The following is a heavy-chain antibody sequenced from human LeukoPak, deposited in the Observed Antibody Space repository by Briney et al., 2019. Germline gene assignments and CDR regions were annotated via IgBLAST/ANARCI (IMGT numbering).Heavy chain of an antibody. CDR3: ATEEYLSLLFDY. D-gene: IGHD1-26*01. Sequence: GGSLRLSCAASGFTFSSYGMHWVRQAPGKGLEWVAFIRYDGSNKYYADSVKGRFTISRDNSKNTLYLQMNSLRAEDTAVYYCATEEYLSLLFDYWGQGTLVTVSS. V-gene: IGHV3-30*02. CDR1: GFTFSSYG. CDR2: IRYDGSNK. J-gene: IGHJ4*02.